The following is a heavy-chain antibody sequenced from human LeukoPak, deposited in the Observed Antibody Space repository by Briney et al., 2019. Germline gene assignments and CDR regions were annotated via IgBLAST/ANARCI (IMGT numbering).Heavy chain of an antibody. CDR2: ISSSSSYI. CDR1: GFTFSSYS. D-gene: IGHD6-6*01. J-gene: IGHJ4*02. CDR3: ARDRDSSSSPFDY. V-gene: IGHV3-21*01. Sequence: GGSLRLSCAASGFTFSSYSMNWVRQAPGKGLGWVSSISSSSSYIYYADSVKGRFTISRDNAKNSLYLQMNSLRAEDTAVYYCARDRDSSSSPFDYWGQGTLVTVSS.